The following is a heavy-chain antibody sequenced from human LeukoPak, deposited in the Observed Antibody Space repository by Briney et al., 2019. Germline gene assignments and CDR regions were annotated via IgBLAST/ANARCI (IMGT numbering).Heavy chain of an antibody. CDR2: IIPIFGTA. CDR3: ARGGSDGSGSYYNGDY. D-gene: IGHD3-10*01. CDR1: GGSLSSYA. Sequence: ASVKVSCKASGGSLSSYAISWVRQAPGQGLEWMGGIIPIFGTANYAQKFQGRVTITADESTSTAYMELSSLRSEDTAVYYCARGGSDGSGSYYNGDYWGQGTLVTVSS. J-gene: IGHJ4*02. V-gene: IGHV1-69*13.